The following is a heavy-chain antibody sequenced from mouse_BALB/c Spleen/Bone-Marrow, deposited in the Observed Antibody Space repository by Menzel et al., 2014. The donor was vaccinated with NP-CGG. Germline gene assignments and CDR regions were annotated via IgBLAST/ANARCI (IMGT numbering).Heavy chain of an antibody. Sequence: EVNLVESGGGLVQPGGSLKLSCAASGFDFSRYWISWVRQAPGKGLEWIGEINPDSSTINYTPSLKDKFIISRDNAKNTLYLQMSKVRSEDTALYYCARLYYYGQFAYWGQGTLVTVSA. CDR1: GFDFSRYW. CDR3: ARLYYYGQFAY. V-gene: IGHV4-1*02. CDR2: INPDSSTI. D-gene: IGHD1-1*01. J-gene: IGHJ3*01.